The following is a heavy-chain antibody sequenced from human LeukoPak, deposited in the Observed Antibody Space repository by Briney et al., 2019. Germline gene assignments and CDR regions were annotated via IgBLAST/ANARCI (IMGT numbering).Heavy chain of an antibody. CDR2: ILQDGSEK. CDR3: ARETEPLDYGDSTNLDY. D-gene: IGHD4/OR15-4a*01. V-gene: IGHV3-7*01. CDR1: GFTFSSYW. Sequence: GGSLRLSCAASGFTFSSYWMSWVRQTPGKGLEWVAIILQDGSEKHYVASVKGRFTISRDNAKDSVYLQMNSLRADDTAVYYCARETEPLDYGDSTNLDYWGQGTLVTVSS. J-gene: IGHJ4*02.